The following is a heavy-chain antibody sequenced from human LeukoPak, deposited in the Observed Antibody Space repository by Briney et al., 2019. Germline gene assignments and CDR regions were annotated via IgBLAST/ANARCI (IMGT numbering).Heavy chain of an antibody. J-gene: IGHJ6*02. V-gene: IGHV4-59*01. Sequence: PSETLSLTCTVSGGPISSYYWSWIRQPPGKGLEWIGYIYYSGSTNYNPSLKSRVTISVDTSKNQFSLKLSSVTAADTAVYYCARVPLSGPRTAMQVGDYYYGMDVWGQGTTVTVSS. D-gene: IGHD2-2*01. CDR1: GGPISSYY. CDR3: ARVPLSGPRTAMQVGDYYYGMDV. CDR2: IYYSGST.